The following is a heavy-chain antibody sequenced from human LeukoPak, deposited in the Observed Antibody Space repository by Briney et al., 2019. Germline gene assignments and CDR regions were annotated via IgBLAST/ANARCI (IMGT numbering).Heavy chain of an antibody. V-gene: IGHV4-59*01. CDR3: ARDERGGYFQH. J-gene: IGHJ1*01. D-gene: IGHD1-26*01. CDR2: IYYSGTT. CDR1: GGSISSYD. Sequence: PSETLSLTCTVSGGSISSYDWSWIRQPPGKGLEWIGYIYYSGTTNYNPSLKSRVTTSVDTSKNQFSLKLTSVTAADTAVYYCARDERGGYFQHWGQGTLVTVSS.